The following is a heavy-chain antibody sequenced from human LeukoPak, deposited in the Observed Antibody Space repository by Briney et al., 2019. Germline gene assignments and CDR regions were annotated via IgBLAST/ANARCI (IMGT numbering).Heavy chain of an antibody. D-gene: IGHD5-18*01. CDR2: IRYDGSNK. Sequence: PGGSLRLSCAASGFTFSSYAMSWVRQAPGKGLEWVAFIRYDGSNKYYADSVKGRFTISRDNSKNTLYLQMNSLRAEDTAVYYCARGAMVRDRIDYWGQGTLVTVSS. CDR3: ARGAMVRDRIDY. CDR1: GFTFSSYA. J-gene: IGHJ4*02. V-gene: IGHV3-30*02.